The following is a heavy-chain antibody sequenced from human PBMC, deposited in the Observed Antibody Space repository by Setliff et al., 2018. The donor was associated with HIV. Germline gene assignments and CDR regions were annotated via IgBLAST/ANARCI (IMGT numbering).Heavy chain of an antibody. CDR1: GDTFRSRA. J-gene: IGHJ4*02. CDR3: AREGNSGHGGQIEFDY. V-gene: IGHV1-69*13. D-gene: IGHD1-26*01. Sequence: ASVKVSCKASGDTFRSRAFNWVRQAPGQGPEWMGGIIPMFGTANYAQKFQGRVTITADESASTVYMELSSLRSDDTALYYCAREGNSGHGGQIEFDYWGQGTLVTVSS. CDR2: IIPMFGTA.